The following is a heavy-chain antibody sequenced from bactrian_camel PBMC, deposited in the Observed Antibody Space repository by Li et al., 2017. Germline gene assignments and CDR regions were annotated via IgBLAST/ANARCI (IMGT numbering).Heavy chain of an antibody. J-gene: IGHJ6*01. CDR1: GDTISRYC. V-gene: IGHV3S9*01. CDR2: IENDGST. CDR3: AADRSPGGSWYGIDFGY. Sequence: HVQLVESGGGSVQVGGSLRLSCVASGDTISRYCMGWFRQIPDKAREGVAGIENDGSTSYADFVKGRFTISRDSAKNTLYLQMNSLKPEDTAVYYSAADRSPGGSWYGIDFGYWGQGTQVTVS. D-gene: IGHD6*01.